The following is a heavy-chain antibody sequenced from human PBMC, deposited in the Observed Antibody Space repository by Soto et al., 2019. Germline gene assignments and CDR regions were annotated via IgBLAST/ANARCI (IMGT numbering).Heavy chain of an antibody. D-gene: IGHD6-6*01. CDR3: AKVASSSSQWFFDY. J-gene: IGHJ4*02. CDR1: GFTFSSYA. V-gene: IGHV3-23*01. Sequence: EVQLLESGGGLVQPGGSLRLSCAASGFTFSSYAMGWVRQAPGKGLEWVSIISGSGGSTYYADSVKDRFAISRDNSKNTLYLQMNSLRAEDTAIYYCAKVASSSSQWFFDYWGQGTLVTVSS. CDR2: ISGSGGST.